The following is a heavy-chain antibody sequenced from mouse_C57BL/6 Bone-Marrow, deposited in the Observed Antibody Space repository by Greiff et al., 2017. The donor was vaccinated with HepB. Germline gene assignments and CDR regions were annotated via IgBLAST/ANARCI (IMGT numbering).Heavy chain of an antibody. CDR1: GFTFSDYG. D-gene: IGHD4-1*01. Sequence: EVQAVVSGGGLVKPGGSLKLSCAASGFTFSDYGMNWVRQAPEKGLEWVAYISNGSSTFYYAETVKGRFTISRDNAKHTLFLQMTSLRSEDTAIYYYGRWDDYFDYWGQGTTLTVYS. CDR2: ISNGSSTF. J-gene: IGHJ2*01. V-gene: IGHV5-17*01. CDR3: GRWDDYFDY.